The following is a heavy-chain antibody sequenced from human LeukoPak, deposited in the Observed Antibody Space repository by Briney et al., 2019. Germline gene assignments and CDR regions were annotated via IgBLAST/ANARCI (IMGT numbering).Heavy chain of an antibody. CDR1: GGSISSSSYY. J-gene: IGHJ3*02. CDR2: ISGSRYI. Sequence: PSETLSLTCTVSGGSISSSSYYWGWIRQPPGKGLEWVSSISGSRYIYYADSVKGRFTISRDNAKNSLYLQMNSLRAEDTAVYYCARDRTARDTAMVTNAFNIWGQGTMVTVSS. D-gene: IGHD5-18*01. CDR3: ARDRTARDTAMVTNAFNI. V-gene: IGHV3-69-1*01.